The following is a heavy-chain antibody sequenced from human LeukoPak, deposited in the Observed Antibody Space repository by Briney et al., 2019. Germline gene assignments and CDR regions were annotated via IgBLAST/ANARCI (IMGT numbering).Heavy chain of an antibody. CDR2: IYHSGST. D-gene: IGHD3-10*01. CDR1: GGSMSSYY. Sequence: SETLSLTCTVSGGSMSSYYWSWIRQPPGKGLEWIGYIYHSGSTNYNPSLNSRVTISVDTSKNQFSLNQSSVTAADTAVYYCARHPTGSGRTNGVDVWGQGTTVTVSS. V-gene: IGHV4-59*08. J-gene: IGHJ6*02. CDR3: ARHPTGSGRTNGVDV.